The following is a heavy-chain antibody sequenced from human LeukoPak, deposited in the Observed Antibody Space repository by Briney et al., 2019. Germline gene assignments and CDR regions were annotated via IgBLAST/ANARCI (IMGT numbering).Heavy chain of an antibody. Sequence: GASVKVSCKASGYTFTSYGISWVRQAPGQGLEWMGWISAYNGNTNYAQKLQGRVTMTTDTSTSTAYMELRSLRSDDTAVYYCARELLWFGESWFDPWGQGILVTVSS. CDR1: GYTFTSYG. CDR3: ARELLWFGESWFDP. D-gene: IGHD3-10*01. V-gene: IGHV1-18*01. CDR2: ISAYNGNT. J-gene: IGHJ5*02.